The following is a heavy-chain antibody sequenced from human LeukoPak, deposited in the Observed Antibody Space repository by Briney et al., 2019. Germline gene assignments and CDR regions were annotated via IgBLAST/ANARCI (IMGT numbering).Heavy chain of an antibody. CDR1: GYTFTSYY. V-gene: IGHV1-46*01. J-gene: IGHJ4*02. D-gene: IGHD3-3*01. CDR3: ARAVLSYYDFWSGADY. Sequence: ASVKVSCKASGYTFTSYYMHWVRQAPGQGLEWMGIINPSGGSTTYAQKFQGRVTMTRDTSTSTVYMELSSLRSEDTAVYYCARAVLSYYDFWSGADYWAREPWSPSPQ. CDR2: INPSGGST.